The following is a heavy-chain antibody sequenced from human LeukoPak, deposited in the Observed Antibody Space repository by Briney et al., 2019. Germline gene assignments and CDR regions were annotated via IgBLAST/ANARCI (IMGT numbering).Heavy chain of an antibody. Sequence: GGSLRLSCAASGFTFSDYYMSWIRQPPGKGLEWGSYISSSGSTIYYADSVKGRFTISRDNAKNSLYLQMNSLRAEDTAVYYCARALNPGYCSSTSCYPNWFDPWGQGTLVTVSS. V-gene: IGHV3-11*01. D-gene: IGHD2-2*01. J-gene: IGHJ5*02. CDR1: GFTFSDYY. CDR3: ARALNPGYCSSTSCYPNWFDP. CDR2: ISSSGSTI.